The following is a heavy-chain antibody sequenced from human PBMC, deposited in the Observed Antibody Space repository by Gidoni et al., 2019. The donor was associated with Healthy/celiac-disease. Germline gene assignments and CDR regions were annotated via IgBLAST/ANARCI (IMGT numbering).Heavy chain of an antibody. CDR1: GYTFTSYY. J-gene: IGHJ4*02. CDR2: INPSGGST. CDR3: ARGGPIAVAGQPTLQRAYYFDY. D-gene: IGHD6-19*01. V-gene: IGHV1-46*03. Sequence: QVQLVQSGAEVKKPGASVKVSCTASGYTFTSYYMHWVRQAPGQGLEWMGIINPSGGSTSYAQKFQGRVTMTRDTSTSTVYMELSSLRSEDTAVYYCARGGPIAVAGQPTLQRAYYFDYWGQGTLVTVSS.